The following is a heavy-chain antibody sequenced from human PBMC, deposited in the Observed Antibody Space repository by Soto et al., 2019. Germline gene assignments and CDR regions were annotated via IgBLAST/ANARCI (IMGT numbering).Heavy chain of an antibody. Sequence: ASETLSLTCTVSGGSISSYYWSWIRQPPGKGLEWIGYIYYSGSTNYNPSLKSRVTISVDTSKNQFSLKLSSVTAADTAVYYCARARYDSSGSLSRWFDPWGQGTLVTVSS. V-gene: IGHV4-59*01. CDR3: ARARYDSSGSLSRWFDP. CDR1: GGSISSYY. CDR2: IYYSGST. D-gene: IGHD3-22*01. J-gene: IGHJ5*02.